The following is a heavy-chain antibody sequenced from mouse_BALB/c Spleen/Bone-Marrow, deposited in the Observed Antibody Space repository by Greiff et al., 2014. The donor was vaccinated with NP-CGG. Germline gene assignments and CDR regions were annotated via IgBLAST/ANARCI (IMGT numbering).Heavy chain of an antibody. D-gene: IGHD3-1*01. Sequence: EVQLQQSGPELVKPGASVKISCKASGYSFTGYYMHWVKQSHVKSLEWIGRINPYNGATSYNQNFKDKASLTVDKSSSTAYMELHSLTSEDSAVYYCARERTARAIYAMDYWGQGTSVTVSS. CDR3: ARERTARAIYAMDY. J-gene: IGHJ4*01. CDR1: GYSFTGYY. CDR2: INPYNGAT. V-gene: IGHV1-31*01.